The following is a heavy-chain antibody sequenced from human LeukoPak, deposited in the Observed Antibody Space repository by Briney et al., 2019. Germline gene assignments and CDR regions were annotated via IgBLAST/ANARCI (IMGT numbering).Heavy chain of an antibody. CDR2: IKEDGSLK. V-gene: IGHV3-7*03. CDR3: ARDVLGRSGGQLDY. CDR1: GFTFSTYW. Sequence: GGSLRLSCATSGFTFSTYWMTWVRQAPGKGLEWVANIKEDGSLKYYVDSVKGRFTISRDNAKNSLYLQMSSLRVEDTAVYYCARDVLGRSGGQLDYWGQGTLVTVS. J-gene: IGHJ4*02. D-gene: IGHD2-15*01.